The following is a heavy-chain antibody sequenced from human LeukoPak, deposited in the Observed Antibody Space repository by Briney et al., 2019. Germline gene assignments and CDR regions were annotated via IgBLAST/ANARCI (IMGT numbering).Heavy chain of an antibody. J-gene: IGHJ4*02. Sequence: EASVKVSCKASRYTFSSYDINWVREAAGQGLEWMGWMNPNTGRTGFAQKFQGRLTMTSDTSISTAYMELSSLRSEDTAVYYCARLSQTPDYYSSGGYYYLGYWGQGTPVTVSS. V-gene: IGHV1-8*01. CDR1: RYTFSSYD. D-gene: IGHD3-22*01. CDR2: MNPNTGRT. CDR3: ARLSQTPDYYSSGGYYYLGY.